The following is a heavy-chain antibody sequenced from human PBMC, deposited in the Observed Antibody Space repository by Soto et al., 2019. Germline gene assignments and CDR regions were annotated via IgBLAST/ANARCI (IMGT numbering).Heavy chain of an antibody. Sequence: QVQLVQSGAEVKKPGASVKVSCKASGYTFTSYGISWVRQAPGQGLEWMGWISAYNGNTNYAQKLQGRVTMTTDTSTSTAYMELRSLRSDDTAVYYCARSPARNNCGGDCYAGYFQHWGQGTLVTVSS. D-gene: IGHD2-21*02. V-gene: IGHV1-18*04. CDR2: ISAYNGNT. J-gene: IGHJ1*01. CDR3: ARSPARNNCGGDCYAGYFQH. CDR1: GYTFTSYG.